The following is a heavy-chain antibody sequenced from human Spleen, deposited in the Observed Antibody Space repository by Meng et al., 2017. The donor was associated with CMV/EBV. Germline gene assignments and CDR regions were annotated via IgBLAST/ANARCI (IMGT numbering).Heavy chain of an antibody. D-gene: IGHD3-3*01. J-gene: IGHJ4*02. Sequence: YTFASYCISWVRQAPGQGLECMGWISAYNGNTNYAQKLQGRVTMTTDTSTSTAYMEPRSLRSDDTAVYYCARDQYDFWSGSDPAYFDYWGQGTLVTVSS. CDR3: ARDQYDFWSGSDPAYFDY. CDR1: YTFASYC. CDR2: ISAYNGNT. V-gene: IGHV1-18*01.